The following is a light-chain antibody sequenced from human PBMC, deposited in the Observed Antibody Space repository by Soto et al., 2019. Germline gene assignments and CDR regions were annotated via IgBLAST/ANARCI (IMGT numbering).Light chain of an antibody. Sequence: QSALTQPASVSGSPGQSITISCTGTISDVGGYNYVSWYQHHPGKAPKLLIYDVSNRPSGISDRFSGSKSGNTASLTISGLQAEDEADYYCSSYRSGGTYVFGPGTKLTVL. CDR3: SSYRSGGTYV. V-gene: IGLV2-14*03. CDR1: ISDVGGYNY. J-gene: IGLJ1*01. CDR2: DVS.